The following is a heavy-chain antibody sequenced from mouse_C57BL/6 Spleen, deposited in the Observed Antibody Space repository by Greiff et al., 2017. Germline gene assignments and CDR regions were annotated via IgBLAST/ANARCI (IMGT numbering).Heavy chain of an antibody. Sequence: QVQLQQPGAELVMPGASVKLSCKASGYTFTSYWMHWVKQRPGQGLEWIGEIDPSASYTNYNQKFKGKSTLTVDKSSSTAYMQLSSLTSEDSAVYYCARGGYGNCVDYWGQGTTLTVSA. CDR1: GYTFTSYW. V-gene: IGHV1-69*01. CDR2: IDPSASYT. CDR3: ARGGYGNCVDY. J-gene: IGHJ2*01. D-gene: IGHD2-1*01.